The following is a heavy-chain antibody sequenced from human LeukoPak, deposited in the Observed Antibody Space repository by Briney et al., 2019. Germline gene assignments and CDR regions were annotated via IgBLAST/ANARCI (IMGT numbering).Heavy chain of an antibody. CDR2: IYYSGST. CDR3: ARDGFITIFGVVHYYMDV. CDR1: GGSISSYY. V-gene: IGHV4-59*01. D-gene: IGHD3-3*01. J-gene: IGHJ6*03. Sequence: SETLSLTCTVSGGSISSYYWSWIRQPPGKGLEWSGYIYYSGSTNYNPSFKSRVTISVDTSKNQFSLKLSSVTAADTVVYYCARDGFITIFGVVHYYMDVWGKGTTVTVSS.